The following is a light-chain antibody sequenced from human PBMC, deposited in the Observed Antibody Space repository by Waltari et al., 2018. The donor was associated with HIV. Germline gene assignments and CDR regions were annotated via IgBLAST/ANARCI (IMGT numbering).Light chain of an antibody. V-gene: IGLV1-47*01. J-gene: IGLJ2*01. CDR3: ATWTDSLSGVV. CDR1: SPNIGSNY. Sequence: QSVLTQSPSASGTPGQRVTISCSGSSPNIGSNYAYCYQQLPGTAPKLLLYRNNQRPSGVPDRFSGSKSGTSASLAISGLRSEDEAHYYCATWTDSLSGVVFGGGTKLRVL. CDR2: RNN.